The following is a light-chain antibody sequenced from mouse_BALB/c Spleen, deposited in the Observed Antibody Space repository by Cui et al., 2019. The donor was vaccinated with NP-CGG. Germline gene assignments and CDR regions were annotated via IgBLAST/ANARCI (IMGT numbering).Light chain of an antibody. CDR3: ALWYSNHWV. V-gene: IGLV1*01. Sequence: QAVVPQDSPLTTSPGETVTLTCRSSTGAVTTNNYANWVQEKPDHLFTGLIGGTNNRAPGVPARFSGSLIGDKAALTITGAQTEDEAIYFCALWYSNHWVFGGGTKLTVL. CDR1: TGAVTTNNY. J-gene: IGLJ1*01. CDR2: GTN.